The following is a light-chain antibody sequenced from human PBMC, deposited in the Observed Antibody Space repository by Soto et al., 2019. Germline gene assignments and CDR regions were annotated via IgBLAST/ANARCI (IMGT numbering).Light chain of an antibody. V-gene: IGKV3-11*01. CDR3: QQRSNWPPA. J-gene: IGKJ4*01. CDR1: QSVSSY. Sequence: EIVLTQSPATLSLSPGERATLSCRASQSVSSYLAWYQQKPGQAPRLLIYDASNRATGIPARFSGSGSGTDFTLTISSLEPKDFAVYYCQQRSNWPPAFGGGTKVEFK. CDR2: DAS.